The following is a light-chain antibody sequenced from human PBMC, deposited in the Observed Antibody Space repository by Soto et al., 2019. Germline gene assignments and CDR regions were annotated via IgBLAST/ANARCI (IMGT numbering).Light chain of an antibody. Sequence: EIVLTQSPGTLSLSPGETATLSCRASETVDTSSLGWYQQKPGRAPSLLIYSASRRATGIPDRFDASGSATDFTLTISRLEPEDFAVYYCHKYGSSPLTFGGGTKVEI. CDR1: ETVDTSS. CDR2: SAS. J-gene: IGKJ4*01. V-gene: IGKV3-20*01. CDR3: HKYGSSPLT.